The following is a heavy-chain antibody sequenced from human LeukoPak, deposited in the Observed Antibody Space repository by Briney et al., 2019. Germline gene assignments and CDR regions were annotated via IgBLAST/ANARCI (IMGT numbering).Heavy chain of an antibody. Sequence: ASVKVSCKASGYTFTSYDINWVRQATGQGLEWMGWMNPNSGNTGYAQKFQGRVTMTRNTSISTAYMELSSLRSEDTAVYYCARARLHAMVRGVIDGMDVWGQGTTVTVSS. CDR2: MNPNSGNT. D-gene: IGHD3-10*01. J-gene: IGHJ6*02. CDR1: GYTFTSYD. CDR3: ARARLHAMVRGVIDGMDV. V-gene: IGHV1-8*01.